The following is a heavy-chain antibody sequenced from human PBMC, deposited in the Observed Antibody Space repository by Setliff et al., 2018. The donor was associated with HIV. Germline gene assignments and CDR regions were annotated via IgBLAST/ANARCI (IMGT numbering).Heavy chain of an antibody. D-gene: IGHD6-6*01. CDR1: AYSISSGYY. Sequence: PSETLSLTCAVSAYSISSGYYWGWIRQPPGKGLEWIGSIYHSGSIYYNPSLKSRVTISVDTSKNQFSLKLSSVTAADTAVYYCARSRGRWQLVIYYWGQGMLVTVSS. J-gene: IGHJ4*02. CDR2: IYHSGSI. CDR3: ARSRGRWQLVIYY. V-gene: IGHV4-38-2*01.